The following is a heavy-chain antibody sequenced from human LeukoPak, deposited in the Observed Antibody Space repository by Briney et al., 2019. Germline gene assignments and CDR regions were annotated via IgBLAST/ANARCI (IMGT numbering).Heavy chain of an antibody. Sequence: GGSLRLSCAAPGFTFSSYEMNWVRQAPGKGLEWVSYISSSGSTIYYADSVKGRFTISRDNAKNSLYLQMNSLRAEDTAVYYCARDPDYGDYGFDYWGQGTLVTVSS. CDR1: GFTFSSYE. CDR2: ISSSGSTI. V-gene: IGHV3-48*03. D-gene: IGHD4-17*01. J-gene: IGHJ4*02. CDR3: ARDPDYGDYGFDY.